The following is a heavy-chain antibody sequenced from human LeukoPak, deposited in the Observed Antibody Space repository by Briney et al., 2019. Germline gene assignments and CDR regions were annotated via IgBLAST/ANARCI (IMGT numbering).Heavy chain of an antibody. CDR3: AREERNTVLSSDY. J-gene: IGHJ4*02. CDR1: GIAVSGNC. D-gene: IGHD4-17*01. V-gene: IGHV3-48*04. Sequence: GGSLRLSCAASGIAVSGNCMGWVRQAPGKGLEWVSYISSSSSTIYYADSVKGRFTISRDNAKNSLYLQMNSLRAEDTAVYYCAREERNTVLSSDYGRRETGVSLS. CDR2: ISSSSSTI.